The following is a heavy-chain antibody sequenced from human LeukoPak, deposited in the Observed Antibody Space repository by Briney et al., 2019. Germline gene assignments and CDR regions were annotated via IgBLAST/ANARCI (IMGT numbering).Heavy chain of an antibody. D-gene: IGHD3-3*01. CDR1: GFTFSSYA. J-gene: IGHJ4*02. Sequence: GSLRLSCAASGFTFSSYAMSWVRQAPGKGLEWVSAISGSGGSTYYADSVKGRFTISRDNSKNTLYLQMNSLRAEDTAVYYCAKDHDFWSGYFPYYFDYWGQGTLVTVSS. CDR3: AKDHDFWSGYFPYYFDY. CDR2: ISGSGGST. V-gene: IGHV3-23*01.